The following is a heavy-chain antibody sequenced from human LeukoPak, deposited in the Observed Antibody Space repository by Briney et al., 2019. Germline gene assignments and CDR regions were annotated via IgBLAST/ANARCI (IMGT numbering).Heavy chain of an antibody. CDR2: IRYDGSNK. J-gene: IGHJ4*02. CDR3: AKDLSQALLWFGEVTV. CDR1: GFTFSSYG. D-gene: IGHD3-10*01. Sequence: GGSLRLSCAASGFTFSSYGMHWVRQAPGKGLEWVAFIRYDGSNKYYADSVKGRFTISRDNSKNTLYLQMNSLRAEDTAVYYCAKDLSQALLWFGEVTVWGQGTLVTVSS. V-gene: IGHV3-30*02.